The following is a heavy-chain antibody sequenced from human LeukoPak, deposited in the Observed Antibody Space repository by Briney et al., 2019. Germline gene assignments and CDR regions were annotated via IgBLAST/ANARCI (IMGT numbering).Heavy chain of an antibody. J-gene: IGHJ6*03. CDR3: ARDQQLLWFGELVQRRDYYYYYYMDV. V-gene: IGHV3-11*01. D-gene: IGHD3-10*01. Sequence: PGGSLRLSCAASGFTFSDYYMSWIRQAPGKGLEWVSYISSSGSTIYYADSVKCRFTISRDNAKNSLYLQMNSLRAEDTAVYYCARDQQLLWFGELVQRRDYYYYYYMDVWGKGTTVTISS. CDR2: ISSSGSTI. CDR1: GFTFSDYY.